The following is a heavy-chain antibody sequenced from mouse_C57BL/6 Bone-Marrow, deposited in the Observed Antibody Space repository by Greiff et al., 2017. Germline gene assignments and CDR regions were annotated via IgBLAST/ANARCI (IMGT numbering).Heavy chain of an antibody. Sequence: QVQLQQPGAELVKPGASVKLSCKASGYTFTSYWMHWVKQRPGQGLEWIGMIHPNSGSTNYNEKFKSKATLTVDKSSSTAYMQLSSLTSEDSAVYYCAKGAYYSNYVAMDYWGQGTSVTGSS. J-gene: IGHJ4*01. CDR1: GYTFTSYW. CDR3: AKGAYYSNYVAMDY. D-gene: IGHD2-5*01. CDR2: IHPNSGST. V-gene: IGHV1-64*01.